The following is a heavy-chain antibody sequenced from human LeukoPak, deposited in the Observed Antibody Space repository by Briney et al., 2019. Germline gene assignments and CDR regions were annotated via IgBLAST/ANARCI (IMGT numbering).Heavy chain of an antibody. J-gene: IGHJ4*02. CDR2: INPNSGGT. CDR3: ARGSGIVGATTIYY. CDR1: GYTFTGYY. D-gene: IGHD1-26*01. Sequence: ASVKVSCKASGYTFTGYYMHWVRQAPGQGLEWMGWINPNSGGTKYAQKFQGRVTMTRDTSISTAYMELSRLRSDDTAVYYCARGSGIVGATTIYYWGQGTLVTVSS. V-gene: IGHV1-2*02.